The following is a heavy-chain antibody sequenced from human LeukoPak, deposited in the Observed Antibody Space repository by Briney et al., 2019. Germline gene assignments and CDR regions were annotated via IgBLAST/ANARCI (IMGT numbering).Heavy chain of an antibody. J-gene: IGHJ4*02. V-gene: IGHV1-24*01. CDR2: FDPEDGET. D-gene: IGHD1-26*01. CDR1: GYTLTELS. CDR3: ATDLWYSGSYEGGYFDY. Sequence: ASVKVSCKVSGYTLTELSMHWVRQAPGKGLEWMGGFDPEDGETIYAQKFQGRVTMTEDTSTDTAYMELSSLRSEDTAVYYFATDLWYSGSYEGGYFDYWGQGTLVTVSS.